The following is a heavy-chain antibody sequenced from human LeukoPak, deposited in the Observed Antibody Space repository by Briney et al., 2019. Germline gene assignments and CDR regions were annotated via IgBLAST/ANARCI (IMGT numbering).Heavy chain of an antibody. V-gene: IGHV3-49*04. CDR1: GFTLSDYA. CDR3: SRAYSTGWLGINYY. D-gene: IGHD6-19*01. Sequence: PGGSLRLSCTASGFTLSDYAMTWVRQAPGKGLEWVGFIRNKGNGGTADYAASVKGRFPISRDYSKTIAYLQMNSLKTEDTAVYFCSRAYSTGWLGINYYWGQGVLVTVSS. J-gene: IGHJ4*02. CDR2: IRNKGNGGTA.